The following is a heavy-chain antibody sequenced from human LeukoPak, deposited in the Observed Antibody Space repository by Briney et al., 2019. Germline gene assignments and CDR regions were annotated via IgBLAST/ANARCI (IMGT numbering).Heavy chain of an antibody. CDR1: GFTFTSSA. D-gene: IGHD5-18*01. CDR3: AASWAGLGYSYLDY. V-gene: IGHV1-58*01. Sequence: SVKVSFKASGFTFTSSAVQWVRQARGQRLEWIGWIVVGSGNTNYAQKFQERVTITRDMSTSTAYMELSSLRSEDTAVYYCAASWAGLGYSYLDYWGQGTLVTVSS. CDR2: IVVGSGNT. J-gene: IGHJ4*02.